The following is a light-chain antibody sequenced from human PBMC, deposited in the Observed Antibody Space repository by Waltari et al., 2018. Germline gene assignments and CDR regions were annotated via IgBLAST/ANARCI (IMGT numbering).Light chain of an antibody. CDR3: QQSYITPRT. CDR2: SVS. J-gene: IGKJ2*01. CDR1: QSIRMY. Sequence: DIQMTQSPSYLSASVGDRVTITCRASQSIRMYLNWYQQKVGKAPKLLIYSVSSLDSEVASRFSGGGSGTDVTLTISSLQPADFATYYCQQSYITPRTFGQGTKLEI. V-gene: IGKV1-39*01.